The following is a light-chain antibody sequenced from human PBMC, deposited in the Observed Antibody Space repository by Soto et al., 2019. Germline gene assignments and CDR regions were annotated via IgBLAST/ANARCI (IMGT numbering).Light chain of an antibody. CDR3: HQYDIAPQT. J-gene: IGKJ2*01. V-gene: IGKV3-20*01. Sequence: EIVLMQSPGILSFSPGERVTLACRASQTLRRTYIAWYQQKLGQAPRVVIYGASNRATGIPDRFSGSGSGTDFSLTISRLEPEDFAVYYCHQYDIAPQTFGRGTKVDIK. CDR2: GAS. CDR1: QTLRRTY.